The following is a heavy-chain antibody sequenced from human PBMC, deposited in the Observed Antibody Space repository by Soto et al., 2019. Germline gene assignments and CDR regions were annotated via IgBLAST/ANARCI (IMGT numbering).Heavy chain of an antibody. CDR3: ARDNGYSYGYTLDH. J-gene: IGHJ4*02. CDR2: IYYSGST. D-gene: IGHD5-18*01. V-gene: IGHV4-59*01. Sequence: QVQLQESGPGLVKPSETLSLTCTVSGGSISSYYWSWIRQPPGKGLEWIGYIYYSGSTNYIPSLKSRVTISVDTSKNQFSLKLSSVTAADTAVYYCARDNGYSYGYTLDHWGQGTLVTVSS. CDR1: GGSISSYY.